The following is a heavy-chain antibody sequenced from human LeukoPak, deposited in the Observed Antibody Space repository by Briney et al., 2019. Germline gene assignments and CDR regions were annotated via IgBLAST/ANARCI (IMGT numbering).Heavy chain of an antibody. V-gene: IGHV1-18*04. Sequence: ASVKVSCKASGYTFTSNGISWVRQAPGQGLEWMGWISAYSGSTKYAQKLQGRVTMPTDTSTSTAYMELRSLRSDDTAVCYCARDKTASTSWPYYFDYWGQGALVTVSS. CDR1: GYTFTSNG. D-gene: IGHD6-13*01. J-gene: IGHJ4*02. CDR2: ISAYSGST. CDR3: ARDKTASTSWPYYFDY.